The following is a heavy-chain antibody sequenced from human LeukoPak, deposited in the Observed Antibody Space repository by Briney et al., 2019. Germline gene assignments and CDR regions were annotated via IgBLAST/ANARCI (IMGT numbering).Heavy chain of an antibody. CDR2: INHSGST. CDR3: ARVGYAYSITIFGVARGLFDY. CDR1: GGSFSGYY. J-gene: IGHJ4*02. D-gene: IGHD3-3*01. Sequence: SETLSLTCAVYGGSFSGYYWSWIRQPPGKGLEWIGEINHSGSTNYNPSLKSRVTISVDTSKNQFSLKLSSVTAADTAVYYCARVGYAYSITIFGVARGLFDYWGQGTLVTVSS. V-gene: IGHV4-34*01.